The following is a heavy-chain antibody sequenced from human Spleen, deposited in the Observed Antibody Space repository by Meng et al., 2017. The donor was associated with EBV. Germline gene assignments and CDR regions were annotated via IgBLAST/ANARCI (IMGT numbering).Heavy chain of an antibody. D-gene: IGHD1-1*01. CDR3: ASKGDGTSDY. J-gene: IGHJ4*02. V-gene: IGHV3-23*01. CDR1: GFTFSRYP. Sequence: GQCLGSGGGSVQPGGSLRLSCAASGFTFSRYPMSWVRQAPGKGLEWVSGISGSGGSTYYANSVKGRFTISRDNSKNTLFLQLNSLRAEDTAIYFCASKGDGTSDYWGQGTLVTVSS. CDR2: ISGSGGST.